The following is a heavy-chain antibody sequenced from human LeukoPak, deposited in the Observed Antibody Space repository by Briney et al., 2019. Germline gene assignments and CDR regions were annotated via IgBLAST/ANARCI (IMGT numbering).Heavy chain of an antibody. CDR1: GFNFSNYW. CDR2: RKQNGGET. J-gene: IGHJ4*02. D-gene: IGHD6-13*01. V-gene: IGHV3-7*01. Sequence: GGSPRLSCTASGFNFSNYWMSWVRQAPGEGLEWGANRKQNGGETYYVDSVKGRFTISRDNAKNSLYLQRNSLRADDTAVYYCARDDSSSWYKDWGQGTLVTVSS. CDR3: ARDDSSSWYKD.